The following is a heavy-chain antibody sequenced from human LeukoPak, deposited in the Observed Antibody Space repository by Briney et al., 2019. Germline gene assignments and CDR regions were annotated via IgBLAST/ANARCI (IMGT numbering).Heavy chain of an antibody. D-gene: IGHD3-10*01. V-gene: IGHV3-7*02. J-gene: IGHJ4*02. CDR2: IKQDGSEK. CDR1: GFTFSSYW. Sequence: GGSLRLSCAASGFTFSSYWMSWVRQTPGTGLEWVANIKQDGSEKYYVDSVKGRFTISRDNAKNSLYLQMNSLRAEDTAVYYCAKYGSGSNFDYWGQGILVTVSS. CDR3: AKYGSGSNFDY.